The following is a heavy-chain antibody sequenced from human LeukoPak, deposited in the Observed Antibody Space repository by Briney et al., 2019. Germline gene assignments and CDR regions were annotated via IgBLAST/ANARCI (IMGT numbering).Heavy chain of an antibody. V-gene: IGHV3-11*01. D-gene: IGHD3-9*01. CDR2: ISSSGSTI. CDR1: GFTFSDYY. CDR3: ASFGYFDWLLPLGY. J-gene: IGHJ4*02. Sequence: PGGSLRLSCAASGFTFSDYYMSWIRQAPGKGLEWVSYISSSGSTIYYADSVKGRFTISRDNAKNSLYLQMNRLRAEDTAVYYCASFGYFDWLLPLGYWGQGTLVTVSS.